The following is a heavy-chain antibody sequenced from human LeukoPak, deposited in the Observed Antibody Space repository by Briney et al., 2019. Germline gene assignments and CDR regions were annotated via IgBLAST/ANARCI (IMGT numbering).Heavy chain of an antibody. J-gene: IGHJ3*02. CDR2: IYYSGST. D-gene: IGHD3-22*01. Sequence: PSETLSLTCTVSGGSITSYYWSWIREPPGKGLEWIGYIYYSGSTNQNPSLKSRVTISVDTSKNQSSLKLSSVTAADTAVYYCARDYDSSGYYHHPVAFDIWGQGTMVTVSS. CDR3: ARDYDSSGYYHHPVAFDI. V-gene: IGHV4-59*01. CDR1: GGSITSYY.